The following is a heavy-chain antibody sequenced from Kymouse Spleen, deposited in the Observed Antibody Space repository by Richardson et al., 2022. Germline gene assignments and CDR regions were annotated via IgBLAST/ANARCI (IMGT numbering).Heavy chain of an antibody. D-gene: IGHD6-13*01. CDR1: GFTVSSNY. CDR2: IYSCGST. V-gene: IGHV3-66*03. Sequence: EVQLVESGGGLIQPGGSLRLSCAASGFTVSSNYMSWVRQAPGKGLEWVSVIYSCGSTYYADSVKGRFTISRDNSKNTLYLQMNSLRAEDTAVYYCASRIAAAGILLLRYGRLGPRDHGHRLL. CDR3: ASRIAAAGILLLRYGR. J-gene: IGHJ6*02.